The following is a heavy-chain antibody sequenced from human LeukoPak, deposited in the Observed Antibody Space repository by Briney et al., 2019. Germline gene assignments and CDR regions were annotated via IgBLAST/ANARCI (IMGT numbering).Heavy chain of an antibody. J-gene: IGHJ4*02. Sequence: PGGSLRLSCAASGFTFSSYEMKWVRQAPGKGLEWVSYISSSGYTIYYADSVKGRFTISRDNAKNSLYLQMNRLRAEDTAVYYCARDRATYSYGIDYWGQGTLVTVSS. D-gene: IGHD5-18*01. CDR2: ISSSGYTI. CDR3: ARDRATYSYGIDY. CDR1: GFTFSSYE. V-gene: IGHV3-48*03.